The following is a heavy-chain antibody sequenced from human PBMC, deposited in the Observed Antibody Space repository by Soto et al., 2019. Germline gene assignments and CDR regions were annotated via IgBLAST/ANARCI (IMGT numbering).Heavy chain of an antibody. CDR3: ARDSLHNWNYYYYGMDD. Sequence: VKVSCKASGGTFSSYAISWVRQAPGQGLEWMGGIIPIFGTANYAQKFQGRVTITADESTSTAYMELSSLRSEDTAVYYCARDSLHNWNYYYYGMDDWGQGTTVTVSS. CDR1: GGTFSSYA. V-gene: IGHV1-69*01. D-gene: IGHD1-20*01. J-gene: IGHJ6*02. CDR2: IIPIFGTA.